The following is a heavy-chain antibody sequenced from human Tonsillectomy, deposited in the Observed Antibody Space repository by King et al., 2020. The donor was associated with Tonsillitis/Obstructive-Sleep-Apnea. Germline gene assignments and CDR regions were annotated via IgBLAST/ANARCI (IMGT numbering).Heavy chain of an antibody. CDR3: ARLRELGIPERYYYMDV. CDR1: GYTFTSYG. J-gene: IGHJ6*03. V-gene: IGHV1-18*01. CDR2: ISAYNGNT. D-gene: IGHD7-27*01. Sequence: QLVQSGAEVKKPGASVKVSCKASGYTFTSYGISWVRQAPGQGLEWMGWISAYNGNTNYAQKLQGRVTMTTDTSTSTPYMQLRSLRSDDTAVYYCARLRELGIPERYYYMDVWGKGTTVTVSS.